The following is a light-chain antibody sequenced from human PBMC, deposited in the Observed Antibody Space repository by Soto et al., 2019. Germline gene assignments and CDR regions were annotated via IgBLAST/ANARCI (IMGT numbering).Light chain of an antibody. Sequence: QSALTQPASVSGSPGQSITISCTGTSSDVGGYNYVSWYQQHPGKGPKLMIYEVSYRPSGVSHRFSGSKSGNTASLTISGLQAEDEADYYCSSYTSSSPYVFGTGTKLTVL. CDR1: SSDVGGYNY. CDR2: EVS. J-gene: IGLJ1*01. CDR3: SSYTSSSPYV. V-gene: IGLV2-14*01.